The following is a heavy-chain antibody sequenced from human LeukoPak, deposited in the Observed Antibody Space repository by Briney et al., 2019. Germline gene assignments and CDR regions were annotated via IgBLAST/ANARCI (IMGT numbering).Heavy chain of an antibody. D-gene: IGHD3-9*01. J-gene: IGHJ4*02. CDR2: IYYSGST. CDR3: AREGYDILTGYRNYFDY. Sequence: QVQLQESGPGLVKPSETLSLTCTVSGGSISSYYWSWIRQPPGKGLEGIGYIYYSGSTNYNPSLKSRVTISVDTSKNQFSLKLSSVTAADTAVYYCAREGYDILTGYRNYFDYWGQGTLVTVSS. V-gene: IGHV4-59*01. CDR1: GGSISSYY.